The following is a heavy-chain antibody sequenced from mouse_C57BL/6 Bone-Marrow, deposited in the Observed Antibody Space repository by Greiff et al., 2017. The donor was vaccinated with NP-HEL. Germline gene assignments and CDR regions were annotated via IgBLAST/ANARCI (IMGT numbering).Heavy chain of an antibody. D-gene: IGHD2-5*01. CDR2: IWGGGST. V-gene: IGHV2-9*01. J-gene: IGHJ4*01. Sequence: QVQLKQSGPGLVAPSQSLSITCTVSGFSLTSYGVDWVRQPPGKGLEWLGVIWGGGSTNYNSALMSRLSISKDNSKSQVFLKMNSQQTEDTAMYYCALLYYSNYYYAMDYWGQGTSVTVTS. CDR3: ALLYYSNYYYAMDY. CDR1: GFSLTSYG.